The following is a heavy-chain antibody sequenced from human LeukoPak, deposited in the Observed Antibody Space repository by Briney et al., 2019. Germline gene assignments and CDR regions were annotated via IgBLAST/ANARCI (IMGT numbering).Heavy chain of an antibody. CDR2: IYYSGST. CDR1: GGSISSSSYY. V-gene: IGHV4-39*01. CDR3: ARKAATVYYGNDY. J-gene: IGHJ4*02. D-gene: IGHD3-10*01. Sequence: SEALSLTCTVSGGSISSSSYYWGWIRQPPGKGLEWIGSIYYSGSTYYNPSLKSRVTISVDTSKNQFSLKLSSVTAADTAMYYCARKAATVYYGNDYWGQGTLVTVSS.